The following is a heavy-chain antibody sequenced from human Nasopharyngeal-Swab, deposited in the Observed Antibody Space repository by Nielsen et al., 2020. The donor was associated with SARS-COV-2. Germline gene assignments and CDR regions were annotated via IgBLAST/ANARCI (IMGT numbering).Heavy chain of an antibody. V-gene: IGHV3-48*03. CDR2: ISTTTATI. D-gene: IGHD5-12*01. Sequence: GESLKISCAASGFTFSNYEMNWVRQAPGKGLEWISYISTTTATIYYADSVKGRFTISRDNAKNSLYLQMNSLRAEDTAVYYCAREVPYSGHDDAFDIWGQGTVVTVSA. CDR3: AREVPYSGHDDAFDI. CDR1: GFTFSNYE. J-gene: IGHJ3*02.